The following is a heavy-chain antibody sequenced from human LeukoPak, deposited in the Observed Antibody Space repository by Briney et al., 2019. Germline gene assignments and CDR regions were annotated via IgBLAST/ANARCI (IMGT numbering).Heavy chain of an antibody. CDR2: ISSSGSTI. J-gene: IGHJ4*02. D-gene: IGHD3-10*01. V-gene: IGHV3-11*01. CDR1: GFTFSDYY. Sequence: GGSLRLSCAASGFTFSDYYMSWIRQAPGKGLEWVSYISSSGSTIYYADSVKGRFTISRDNAKNSLYLQMNSLRAEDTAVYYCARDPTPYYGSGSPDDYWGQGTLVTVSS. CDR3: ARDPTPYYGSGSPDDY.